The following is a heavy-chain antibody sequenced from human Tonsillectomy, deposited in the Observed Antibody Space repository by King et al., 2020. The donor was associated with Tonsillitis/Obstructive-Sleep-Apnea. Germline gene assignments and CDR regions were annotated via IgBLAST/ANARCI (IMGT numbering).Heavy chain of an antibody. V-gene: IGHV3-30*04. CDR1: GFTFSSYA. J-gene: IGHJ4*02. Sequence: QLVQSGGGAVQPGRSLRLSCAASGFTFSSYAMHWVRQAPGKGLEWVAVISYDGSNKYYADSVKGRFTISRDNSKNTLYLQMNSLRAEDTAVYYCARDGTVVIAYYFDYWGQGTLVTVSS. CDR2: ISYDGSNK. D-gene: IGHD2-21*01. CDR3: ARDGTVVIAYYFDY.